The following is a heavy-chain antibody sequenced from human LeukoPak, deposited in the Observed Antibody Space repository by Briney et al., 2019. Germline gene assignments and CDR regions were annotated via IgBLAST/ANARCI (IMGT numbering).Heavy chain of an antibody. J-gene: IGHJ4*02. CDR1: GGTFTSHA. Sequence: GASVKVSCKASGGTFTSHAISWVRQAPGQGLEWMGGIIPMFGTANDAQKFQGRVTITADKSTSTVHMELSSLRSEDTAVYYCVSSELKYCTSTNSHFENLFDHWGQGTLVTVSS. D-gene: IGHD2-2*01. V-gene: IGHV1-69*06. CDR2: IIPMFGTA. CDR3: VSSELKYCTSTNSHFENLFDH.